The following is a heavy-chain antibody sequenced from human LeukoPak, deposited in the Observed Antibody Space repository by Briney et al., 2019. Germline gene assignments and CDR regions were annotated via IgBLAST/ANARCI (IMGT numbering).Heavy chain of an antibody. CDR2: ISGSGGKT. CDR1: GFTFSSYA. J-gene: IGHJ4*02. V-gene: IGHV3-23*01. Sequence: GGSLRLSCAASGFTFSSYAMHWVRQAPGKGLEWVSGISGSGGKTYYADSVQGRFTISRDNSKSTLCLQMNSLRAEDTAVYYCAKQLGYCSDGSCYFPYWGQGTLVTVSS. D-gene: IGHD2-15*01. CDR3: AKQLGYCSDGSCYFPY.